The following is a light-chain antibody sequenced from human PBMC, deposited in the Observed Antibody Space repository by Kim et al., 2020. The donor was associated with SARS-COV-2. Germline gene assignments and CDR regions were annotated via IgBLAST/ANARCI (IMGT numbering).Light chain of an antibody. CDR2: DVS. J-gene: IGLJ3*02. CDR1: SRDVGGYNY. CDR3: SSYTSSSTLV. Sequence: GQSSTIACTGTSRDVGGYNYVSWYQQHPGKAPKLMIYDVSKRPSGVSNRFSGSKSGNTASLTISGLQAEDEADYYCSSYTSSSTLVFGGGTQLTVL. V-gene: IGLV2-14*04.